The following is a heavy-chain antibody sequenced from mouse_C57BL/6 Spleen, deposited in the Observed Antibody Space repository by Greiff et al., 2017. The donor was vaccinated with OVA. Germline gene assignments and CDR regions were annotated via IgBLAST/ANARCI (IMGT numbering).Heavy chain of an antibody. J-gene: IGHJ4*01. V-gene: IGHV3-8*01. CDR1: GYSITSDY. D-gene: IGHD2-3*01. Sequence: EVQLVESGPGLAKPSQTLSLTCSVTGYSITSDYWNWIRKFPGNKLEYMGYISYSGSTYYNPSLKSRIAITRDTSQNQYYLQLNSVTTEDTATYYCARRSVYDGSPYAMDYWGQGTSVTVSS. CDR2: ISYSGST. CDR3: ARRSVYDGSPYAMDY.